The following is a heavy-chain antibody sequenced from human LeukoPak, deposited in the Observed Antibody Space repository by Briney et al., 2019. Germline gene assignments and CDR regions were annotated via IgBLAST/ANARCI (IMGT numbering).Heavy chain of an antibody. D-gene: IGHD3-22*01. CDR3: ARGGLYSRETFDI. J-gene: IGHJ3*02. CDR2: ISSNGGRT. CDR1: GFTLSSYA. V-gene: IGHV3-64*01. Sequence: GGSLRLSCAASGFTLSSYAVHWVRQAPGKGLEYVSSISSNGGRTYYANSVKGRFTISRDTSKNTLYLQMGSLRAEDMAVYYCARGGLYSRETFDIWGQGTMVTVSS.